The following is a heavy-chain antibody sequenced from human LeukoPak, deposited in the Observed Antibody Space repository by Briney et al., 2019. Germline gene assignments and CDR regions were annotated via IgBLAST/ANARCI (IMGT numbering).Heavy chain of an antibody. D-gene: IGHD3-10*01. CDR1: GFTFSGYS. CDR2: ISSSSSYI. J-gene: IGHJ4*02. CDR3: ARDLRSKEDY. V-gene: IGHV3-21*01. Sequence: GGSLRLSCAASGFTFSGYSMNWVRQAPGKGLEWVSSISSSSSYIYYADSVRGRFTISRDNAKNSLYLQMNSLRAEDTAVYYCARDLRSKEDYWGQGTLVTVSP.